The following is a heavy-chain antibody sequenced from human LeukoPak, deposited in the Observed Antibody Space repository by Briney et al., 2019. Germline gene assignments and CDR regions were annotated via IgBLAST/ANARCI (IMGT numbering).Heavy chain of an antibody. V-gene: IGHV4-4*07. CDR3: ATSGGRGYSGYDNHYFDY. CDR2: IYTSGST. J-gene: IGHJ4*02. D-gene: IGHD5-12*01. Sequence: SETLSLTCTVSGDSISSYYWSWIRQPAGKGLEWIGRIYTSGSTNYNPSLKSRVTMSVDTSKNQFSLKLSSVTAADTAVYYCATSGGRGYSGYDNHYFDYWGQGTLVTVSS. CDR1: GDSISSYY.